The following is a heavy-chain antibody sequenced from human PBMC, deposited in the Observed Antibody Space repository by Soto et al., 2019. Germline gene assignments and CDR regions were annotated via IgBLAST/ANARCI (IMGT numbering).Heavy chain of an antibody. CDR3: AREKTIVGATHYFDY. J-gene: IGHJ4*02. CDR2: ISSSSSYI. Sequence: GGSLRLSCAASGFTFSSYSMNWVRQAPGKGLEWVSSISSSSSYIYYADSVKGRFTISRDNAKNSLYLQMNSLRAEDTAVYYCAREKTIVGATHYFDYWGQGTLVPVSS. V-gene: IGHV3-21*01. D-gene: IGHD1-26*01. CDR1: GFTFSSYS.